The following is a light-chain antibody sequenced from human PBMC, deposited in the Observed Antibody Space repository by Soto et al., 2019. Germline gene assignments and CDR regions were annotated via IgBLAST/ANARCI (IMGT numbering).Light chain of an antibody. CDR3: TSYTSSNTWV. CDR2: EVS. J-gene: IGLJ3*02. CDR1: XSXVGNYNH. Sequence: QSALTQPPSVSGSPGQSVTISXTGTXSXVGNYNHVSWYQQPPGTAPKLMIYEVSNRPSGVPDRFSGSKSGNTASLTISGLQAEDEADYYCTSYTSSNTWVFGGGTKLTVL. V-gene: IGLV2-18*02.